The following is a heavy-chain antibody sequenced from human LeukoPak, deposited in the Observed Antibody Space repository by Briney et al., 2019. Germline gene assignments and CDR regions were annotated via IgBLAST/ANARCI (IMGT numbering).Heavy chain of an antibody. V-gene: IGHV6-1*01. D-gene: IGHD6-19*01. Sequence: SQTLSLTCAISGDSVSSNSAAWNWIRQSPSRGLEWLGRIYYRSKWYNDYAVSVKSRITINPDTSKNQFSLQLNSVTPEDTAVYYCARDPTDLAVAGTTYNWFDPWGQGTLVTVSS. CDR3: ARDPTDLAVAGTTYNWFDP. J-gene: IGHJ5*02. CDR1: GDSVSSNSAA. CDR2: IYYRSKWYN.